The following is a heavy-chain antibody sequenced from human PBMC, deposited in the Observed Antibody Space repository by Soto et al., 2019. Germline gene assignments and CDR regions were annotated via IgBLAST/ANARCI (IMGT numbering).Heavy chain of an antibody. J-gene: IGHJ6*02. D-gene: IGHD4-17*01. Sequence: QVQLQESGPGLVKPSQTLSLTCTVSGGSISSGGYYWSWIRQHPGKGLEWIGYIYYSGSTYYNPSLKSRVTISVDTSKYQFSLKLSSVTAADTAVYYCARARLAATVTTRYYYGMDVWGQGTTVTVSS. CDR3: ARARLAATVTTRYYYGMDV. CDR1: GGSISSGGYY. V-gene: IGHV4-31*03. CDR2: IYYSGST.